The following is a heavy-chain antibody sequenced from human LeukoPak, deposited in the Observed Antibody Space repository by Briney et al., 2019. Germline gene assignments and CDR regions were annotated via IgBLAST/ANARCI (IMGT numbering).Heavy chain of an antibody. CDR2: IYYSGST. J-gene: IGHJ6*02. D-gene: IGHD3-22*01. V-gene: IGHV4-39*01. CDR1: GGSISSSSYY. Sequence: SETLSLTCTVSGGSISSSSYYWGWIRQPPGKGLEWIGSIYYSGSTYYNPSPKSRVTISVDTSKNQFSLKLSSVTAADTAVYYCARLTYYYDSSGMDVWGQGTTVTVSS. CDR3: ARLTYYYDSSGMDV.